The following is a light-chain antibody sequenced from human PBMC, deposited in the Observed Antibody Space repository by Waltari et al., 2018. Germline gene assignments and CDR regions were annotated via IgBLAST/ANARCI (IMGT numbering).Light chain of an antibody. CDR1: SSDVGGYHY. CDR3: SSYTSSNTWV. Sequence: QSALTQPASVSGSPGQSITISCPGTSSDVGGYHYVSWYQQHPGKAPKLMIYDVSERPSGVSNHFSGSKSGNTASLTISGLQAEDEADYYCSSYTSSNTWVFGGGTKLTVL. CDR2: DVS. J-gene: IGLJ3*02. V-gene: IGLV2-14*01.